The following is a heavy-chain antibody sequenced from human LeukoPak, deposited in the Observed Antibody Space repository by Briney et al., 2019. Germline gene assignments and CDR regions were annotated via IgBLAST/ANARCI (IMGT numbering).Heavy chain of an antibody. Sequence: GGSLRLSCAASGFTFSSYAMHWARQAPGKGLEWVAVISYDGSNKYYADSVKGRFTISRDNSKNTLYLQMNSLRAEDTAVYYCARDGFPPPVVVPAVIYYGDYPFDYWGQGTLVTVSS. V-gene: IGHV3-30*04. CDR1: GFTFSSYA. J-gene: IGHJ4*02. CDR2: ISYDGSNK. CDR3: ARDGFPPPVVVPAVIYYGDYPFDY. D-gene: IGHD2-2*01.